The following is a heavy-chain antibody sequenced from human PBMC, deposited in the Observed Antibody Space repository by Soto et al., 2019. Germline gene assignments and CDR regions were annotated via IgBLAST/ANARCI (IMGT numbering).Heavy chain of an antibody. D-gene: IGHD1-26*01. Sequence: QVQLQESGPGLVKPSQTLSLTCTVSGGSISSGGYYWSWIRQNPGKGLEWIGYIYYSGSTYYNPSLKSRITISMDKSKNQFSLKLSSVTAADTAVYYCAKGDKWESLRDSWGQGPLVTVSS. CDR1: GGSISSGGYY. CDR3: AKGDKWESLRDS. V-gene: IGHV4-31*03. CDR2: IYYSGST. J-gene: IGHJ4*02.